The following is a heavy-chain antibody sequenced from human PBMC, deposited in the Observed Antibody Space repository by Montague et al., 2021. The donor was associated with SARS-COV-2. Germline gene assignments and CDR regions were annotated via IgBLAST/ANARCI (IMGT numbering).Heavy chain of an antibody. Sequence: SETLSLTCTVSGGSISSYHWSWIRQPPGKGLEWIGYIYYSGSTNCNPSLKSRVTISVDTSKNQFSLKLSSVTAADTAVYYCARGGDMNWFDPWGQGTLVTVSS. CDR3: ARGGDMNWFDP. CDR2: IYYSGST. CDR1: GGSISSYH. J-gene: IGHJ5*02. V-gene: IGHV4-59*01. D-gene: IGHD2-21*01.